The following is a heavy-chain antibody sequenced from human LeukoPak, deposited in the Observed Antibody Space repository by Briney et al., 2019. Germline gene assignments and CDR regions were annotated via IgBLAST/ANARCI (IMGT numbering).Heavy chain of an antibody. CDR1: GGSISSHY. V-gene: IGHV4-59*11. CDR3: ARGHAWGYSYGNDY. Sequence: PSETLSLTCTVSGGSISSHYWSWIRQPPGKGLEWIGYIYYSGSTNYNPSLKSRVTISVDTSKNQFSLKLSSVTAADTAVYYCARGHAWGYSYGNDYWGQGTLVTVSS. J-gene: IGHJ4*02. CDR2: IYYSGST. D-gene: IGHD5-18*01.